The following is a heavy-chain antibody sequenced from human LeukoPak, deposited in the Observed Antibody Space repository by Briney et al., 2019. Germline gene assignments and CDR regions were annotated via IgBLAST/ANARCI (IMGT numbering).Heavy chain of an antibody. CDR2: VSGSGGST. D-gene: IGHD4-11*01. CDR1: GFTFSSSG. V-gene: IGHV3-23*01. Sequence: GGSLRLSCAASGFTFSSSGMSWVRQAPGKGLEWVSIVSGSGGSTYYADSVKGRFTSSRDNSKNTLYLQMNNLRAEDTAIYYFGNISSTVTKKYFCLWGQGTLVTVST. CDR3: GNISSTVTKKYFCL. J-gene: IGHJ4*02.